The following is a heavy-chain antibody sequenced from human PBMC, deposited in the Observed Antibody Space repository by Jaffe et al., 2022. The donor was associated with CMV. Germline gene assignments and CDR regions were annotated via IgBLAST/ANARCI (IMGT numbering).Heavy chain of an antibody. D-gene: IGHD1-7*01. Sequence: EVQLVESGGGLVQPGGSLRLSCAASGFTFSDHYMDWVRQAPGKGLEWVGRTRNKANSYTTEYAASVKGRFTISRDDSKNSLYLQMNSLKTEDTAVYYCARALTGTYYYYMDVWGKGTTVTVSS. V-gene: IGHV3-72*01. CDR2: TRNKANSYTT. CDR1: GFTFSDHY. CDR3: ARALTGTYYYYMDV. J-gene: IGHJ6*03.